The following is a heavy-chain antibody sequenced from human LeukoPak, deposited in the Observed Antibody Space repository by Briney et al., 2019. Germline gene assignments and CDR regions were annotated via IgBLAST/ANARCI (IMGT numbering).Heavy chain of an antibody. D-gene: IGHD4-17*01. CDR3: ARDLMTTVTNGLDY. J-gene: IGHJ4*02. CDR1: GFTFSSYE. CDR2: ISSSGSTI. V-gene: IGHV3-48*03. Sequence: PGGSLRLSCAASGFTFSSYEMNWVRQAPGKGLEWVSYISSSGSTIYYADSVKGRFTISRDNAKNSLYLQMNSLRAEDTAVYYCARDLMTTVTNGLDYWGQGTLVTVSS.